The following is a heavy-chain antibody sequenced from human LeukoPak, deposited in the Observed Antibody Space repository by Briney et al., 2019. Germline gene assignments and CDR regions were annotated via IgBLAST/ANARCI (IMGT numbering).Heavy chain of an antibody. CDR2: IKQDGSEK. CDR3: ARELSSGWYSISYFDY. Sequence: GGSLRLSCAASGITFSSYWMSWVRQAPGKGLEWVANIKQDGSEKYYVDSVKGRFTISRDNAKNSLYLQMNSLRAEDTAVYYCARELSSGWYSISYFDYWGQGTLVTVSS. D-gene: IGHD6-19*01. V-gene: IGHV3-7*01. CDR1: GITFSSYW. J-gene: IGHJ4*02.